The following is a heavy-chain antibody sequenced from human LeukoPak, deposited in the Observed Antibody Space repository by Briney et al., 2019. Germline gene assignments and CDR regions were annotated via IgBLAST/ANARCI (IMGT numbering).Heavy chain of an antibody. V-gene: IGHV3-23*01. D-gene: IGHD2-2*02. CDR3: AKGSSTSCYTSYYYYGMDV. J-gene: IGHJ6*02. CDR1: GFTFSSYA. CDR2: ISGSGGST. Sequence: GGSLRLSCAASGFTFSSYAMSWVRQAPGKGLEWVSAISGSGGSTHYADSVKGRFTISRDNSKNTLYLQMNSLRAEDTAVYYCAKGSSTSCYTSYYYYGMDVWGQGTTVTVSS.